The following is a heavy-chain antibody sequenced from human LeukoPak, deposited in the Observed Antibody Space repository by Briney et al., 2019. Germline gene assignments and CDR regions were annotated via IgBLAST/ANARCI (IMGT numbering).Heavy chain of an antibody. J-gene: IGHJ4*02. D-gene: IGHD2-2*01. Sequence: SETLSLTCAFCLYSVSSGYYWGLSRPPPGEGVGWVGSIYHSGSTYYNPSLKSRVTIPGDTSKNQFSLKLSSVTAADTAVYYCARHSDIVVVPAATNTDYWGQGTLVTVSS. CDR1: LYSVSSGYY. CDR3: ARHSDIVVVPAATNTDY. V-gene: IGHV4-38-2*01. CDR2: IYHSGST.